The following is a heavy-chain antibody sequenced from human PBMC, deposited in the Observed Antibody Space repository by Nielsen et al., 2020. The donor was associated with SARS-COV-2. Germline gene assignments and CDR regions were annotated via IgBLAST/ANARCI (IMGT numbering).Heavy chain of an antibody. V-gene: IGHV3-21*01. CDR3: AKGSYHSGEIDY. Sequence: GESLKISCAASGFAFGHYSMDWVRQAPGKGLEWVSSISSSASYKYYADSLQGRFTISRDNAKNSLYLQMSSLRADDTAVYYCAKGSYHSGEIDYWGQGTLVTVSS. D-gene: IGHD3-10*01. J-gene: IGHJ4*02. CDR2: ISSSASYK. CDR1: GFAFGHYS.